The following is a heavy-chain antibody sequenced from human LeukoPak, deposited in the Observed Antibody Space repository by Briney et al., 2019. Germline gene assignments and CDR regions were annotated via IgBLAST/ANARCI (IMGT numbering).Heavy chain of an antibody. Sequence: PGGSLRLSCAASGFTFDDYDIHWVRQAPGKGLEWVSLISGDGGSTYYADSVKGRFTISRDNSKNSLYLQMNSLRTEDTALYYCAKAWFGERSGGGFDYWGRGTLVTVSS. D-gene: IGHD3-10*01. V-gene: IGHV3-43*02. J-gene: IGHJ4*02. CDR1: GFTFDDYD. CDR2: ISGDGGST. CDR3: AKAWFGERSGGGFDY.